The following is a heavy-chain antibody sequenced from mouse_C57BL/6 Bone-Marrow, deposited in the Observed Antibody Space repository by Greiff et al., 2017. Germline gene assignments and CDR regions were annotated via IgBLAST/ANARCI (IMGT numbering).Heavy chain of an antibody. Sequence: EVQLVESGGGLVQPGGSLKLSCAASGFTFSDYYMYWVRQTPEKRLEWVAYISNGGGSTYYPDTVKGRFTISTDNAKNTLYLQMSRLKSEDTAMYYCAGGVGGEAWFAYWGQGTLVTVSA. CDR3: AGGVGGEAWFAY. V-gene: IGHV5-12*01. CDR1: GFTFSDYY. CDR2: ISNGGGST. D-gene: IGHD1-1*01. J-gene: IGHJ3*01.